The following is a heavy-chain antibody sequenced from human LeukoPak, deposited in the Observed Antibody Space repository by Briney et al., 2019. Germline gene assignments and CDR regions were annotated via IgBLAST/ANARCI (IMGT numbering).Heavy chain of an antibody. CDR1: GGSISSSSYY. V-gene: IGHV4-39*01. Sequence: KTSETLSLTCTVSGGSISSSSYYWGWIRQPPGKGLEWIGSIYYSGSTYYNPSLKSRVTISVDTSKNQFSLKLSSVTAADTAVYYCARHPLTHMYYYDSSGYSYWGQGTLVTVSS. CDR3: ARHPLTHMYYYDSSGYSY. J-gene: IGHJ4*02. D-gene: IGHD3-22*01. CDR2: IYYSGST.